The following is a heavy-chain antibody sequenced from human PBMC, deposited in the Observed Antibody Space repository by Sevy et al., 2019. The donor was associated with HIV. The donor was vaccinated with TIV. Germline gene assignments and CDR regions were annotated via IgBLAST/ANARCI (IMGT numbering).Heavy chain of an antibody. J-gene: IGHJ4*02. D-gene: IGHD2-21*02. CDR1: GYTFTSYY. V-gene: IGHV1-46*01. CDR2: INPSGGST. Sequence: ASVKVSCKASGYTFTSYYMHWVRQAPGQGLEWMGIINPSGGSTSYAQKFQGRVTMTRDTSTSSVYMELSSLRSEDTAVYYCARVVSDGGDWDYWGQGTLVTVSS. CDR3: ARVVSDGGDWDY.